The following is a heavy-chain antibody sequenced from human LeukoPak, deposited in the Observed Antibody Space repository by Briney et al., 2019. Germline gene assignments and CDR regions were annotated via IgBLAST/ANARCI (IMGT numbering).Heavy chain of an antibody. CDR1: GYSISSGYY. Sequence: PSETLSLTCTVSGYSISSGYYWGWIRQPPGKGLEWIGSIYHSGSTYYNPSLKSRVTISVDTSKNQFSLKLSSVTAADTAVYYCARNPFDTMIVAQNWFDPWGQGTLVTVSS. V-gene: IGHV4-38-2*02. D-gene: IGHD3-22*01. CDR2: IYHSGST. J-gene: IGHJ5*02. CDR3: ARNPFDTMIVAQNWFDP.